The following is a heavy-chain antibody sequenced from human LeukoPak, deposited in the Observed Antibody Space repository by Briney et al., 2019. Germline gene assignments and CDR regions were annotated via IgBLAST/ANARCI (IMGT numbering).Heavy chain of an antibody. CDR3: TRGATGGYFWPADY. D-gene: IGHD3-10*01. CDR2: ISVDGTTT. V-gene: IGHV3-74*01. J-gene: IGHJ4*02. CDR1: GFTFSSYW. Sequence: RGSLRLSCAASGFTFSSYWMHWVRQAPGKGLVWVSRISVDGTTTAYADPVKGRFTISRDNAKNTLYLQMDSLRAEDTAIYFCTRGATGGYFWPADYWGQGTLVTVSS.